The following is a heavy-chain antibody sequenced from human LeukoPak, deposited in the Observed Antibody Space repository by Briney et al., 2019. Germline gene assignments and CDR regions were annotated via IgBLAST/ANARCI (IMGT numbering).Heavy chain of an antibody. J-gene: IGHJ5*02. CDR1: GGSISSSSYY. D-gene: IGHD6-19*01. CDR2: IYYSGST. V-gene: IGHV4-39*01. Sequence: SETLFLTCTVSGGSISSSSYYWGWIRQPPGKGLEWIGSIYYSGSTYYNPSLKSRVTISVDTSKNQFSLKLSSVTAADTAVYYFARHAGYSSGWVSSWGQGTLVTVSS. CDR3: ARHAGYSSGWVSS.